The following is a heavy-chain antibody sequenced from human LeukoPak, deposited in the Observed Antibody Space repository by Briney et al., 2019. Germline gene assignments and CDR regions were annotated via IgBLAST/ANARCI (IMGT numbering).Heavy chain of an antibody. CDR2: ISSGSTTI. CDR1: GFTLSSYS. J-gene: IGHJ4*02. D-gene: IGHD6-19*01. Sequence: GGSLRLSCATSGFTLSSYSMNWVRQAPGKGLEWVSYISSGSTTIYYADSVKGRFTVSRDNAKNSLYLQMNSLRAEDTAVYYCARDVEQWLVRVYYFDYWGQGTLVTVSS. V-gene: IGHV3-48*01. CDR3: ARDVEQWLVRVYYFDY.